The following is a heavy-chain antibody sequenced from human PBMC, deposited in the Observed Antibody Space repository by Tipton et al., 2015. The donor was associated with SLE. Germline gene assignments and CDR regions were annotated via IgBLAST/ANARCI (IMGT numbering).Heavy chain of an antibody. Sequence: TLSLTCTVSGGSISSSSYYWGWIRQPPGKGLEWIGSIYYSGSTYYKPSLKSRVTISVDTSKNQFSLKLGSVTAADPAVYYCEREGDLPLWGQGTLVTVSS. CDR1: GGSISSSSYY. D-gene: IGHD1-26*01. J-gene: IGHJ4*02. V-gene: IGHV4-39*01. CDR3: EREGDLPL. CDR2: IYYSGST.